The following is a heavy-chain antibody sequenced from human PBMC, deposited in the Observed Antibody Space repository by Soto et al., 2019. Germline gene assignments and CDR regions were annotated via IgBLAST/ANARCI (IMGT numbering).Heavy chain of an antibody. J-gene: IGHJ4*02. CDR2: ISSSGSTI. Sequence: PGGSLRLSCAASGFSFSSHSMKWVRQAPGKGLEWVSYISSSGSTIYYADSVKGRFTISRDNAKNSLYLQMNSLRDDDTAVYYCARGRGYCGGTNCYLAFWGQGA. V-gene: IGHV3-48*02. CDR3: ARGRGYCGGTNCYLAF. D-gene: IGHD2-21*01. CDR1: GFSFSSHS.